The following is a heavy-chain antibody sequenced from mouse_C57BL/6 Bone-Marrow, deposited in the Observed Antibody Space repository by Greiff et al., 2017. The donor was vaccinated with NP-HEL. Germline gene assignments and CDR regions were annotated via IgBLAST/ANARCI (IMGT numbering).Heavy chain of an antibody. V-gene: IGHV1-52*01. CDR3: ARADYDWFAY. CDR2: IDPSDSET. J-gene: IGHJ3*01. D-gene: IGHD2-4*01. CDR1: GYTFTSYW. Sequence: VQLQQPGAELVRPGSSVKLSCKASGYTFTSYWMHWVKQRPIQGLEWIGNIDPSDSETHYNQKFKDKATLTVDKSSSTAYMQLSSLTSEGSAVYCCARADYDWFAYWGQGTLVTVSA.